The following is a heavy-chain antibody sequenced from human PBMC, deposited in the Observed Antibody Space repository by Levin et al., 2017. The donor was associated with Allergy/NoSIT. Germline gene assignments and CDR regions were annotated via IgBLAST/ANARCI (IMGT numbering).Heavy chain of an antibody. D-gene: IGHD6-13*01. CDR1: GGSFSGYY. CDR3: ARAEQQLVGGWVNKWDYFDY. Sequence: ASETLSLTCAVYGGSFSGYYWSWIRQPPGKGLEWIGEINHSGSTNYNPSLKSRVTISVDTSKNQFSLKLSSVTAADTAVYYCARAEQQLVGGWVNKWDYFDYWGQGTLVTVSS. J-gene: IGHJ4*02. V-gene: IGHV4-34*01. CDR2: INHSGST.